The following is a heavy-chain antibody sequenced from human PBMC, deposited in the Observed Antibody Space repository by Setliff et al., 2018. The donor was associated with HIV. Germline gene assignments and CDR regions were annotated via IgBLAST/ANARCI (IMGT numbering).Heavy chain of an antibody. CDR2: IYTSGST. V-gene: IGHV4-61*09. CDR3: ARGHCSGTNCYGVDYYGMDV. CDR1: GGSISSGSYY. D-gene: IGHD2-2*01. Sequence: SETLSLTCTVSGGSISSGSYYWSWIRQPAGKGLEWIGHIYTSGSTNYNPSLKSRVTISVDTFKNQFSLKLSSVTAADTAVYYCARGHCSGTNCYGVDYYGMDVWGQGTTVTVSS. J-gene: IGHJ6*02.